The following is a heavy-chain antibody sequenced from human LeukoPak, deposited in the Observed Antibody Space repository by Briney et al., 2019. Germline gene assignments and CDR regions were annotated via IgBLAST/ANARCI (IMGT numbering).Heavy chain of an antibody. CDR2: IYYSGST. D-gene: IGHD4-17*01. Sequence: SETLSLTCTVSGDSISSYYWSWIRQPPGKGLEWIGYIYYSGSTYYNPSLKSRVTISVDTSKNQFSLRPSSVTAADTAVYFCARASYGDDAFEIWGQGTMVTVSS. CDR3: ARASYGDDAFEI. J-gene: IGHJ3*02. CDR1: GDSISSYY. V-gene: IGHV4-59*12.